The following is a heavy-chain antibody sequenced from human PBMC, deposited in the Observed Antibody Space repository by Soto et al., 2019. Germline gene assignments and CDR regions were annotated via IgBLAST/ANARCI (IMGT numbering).Heavy chain of an antibody. Sequence: ESGGGLVQPGGSLRLSCAASGFSVSSNYTSWVRQAPGKGLEWVSVIYSGGSTYYADSVKGRFTISRDNSKNTLYLQMNSLRAEDTAVYYCAIRVGYDFGSGPAGYYYMDVWGKGTTVTVSS. D-gene: IGHD3-3*01. J-gene: IGHJ6*03. CDR3: AIRVGYDFGSGPAGYYYMDV. CDR2: IYSGGST. CDR1: GFSVSSNY. V-gene: IGHV3-66*01.